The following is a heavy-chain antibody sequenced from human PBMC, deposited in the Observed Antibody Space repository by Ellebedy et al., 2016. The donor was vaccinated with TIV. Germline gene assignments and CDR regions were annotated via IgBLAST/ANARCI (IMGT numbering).Heavy chain of an antibody. CDR1: GVGISTSSYY. J-gene: IGHJ4*02. Sequence: MPSETLSLTCTVSGVGISTSSYYWGWIRQPPGKGLEWIGSMYYSGSTYYNPSLKRRVTISVDTSKNQCSLKLSSVTAADTAVYYCARHGKTMFDLYYFDYWGQGTLVTVSS. CDR2: MYYSGST. D-gene: IGHD3-10*02. CDR3: ARHGKTMFDLYYFDY. V-gene: IGHV4-39*01.